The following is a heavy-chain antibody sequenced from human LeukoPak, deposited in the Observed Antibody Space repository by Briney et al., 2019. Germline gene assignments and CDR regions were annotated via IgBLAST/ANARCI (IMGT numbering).Heavy chain of an antibody. D-gene: IGHD3-3*02. J-gene: IGHJ4*02. Sequence: SESLSLTCTVSGGSISGYYWSWIRQPPGKGLEWIGEINHRRSTNYNPSLKSRVTMSVDTSKNQFSLNLSSVTAADTAVYYCARGQFWSGYSIWGQGTLVTVSP. CDR2: INHRRST. V-gene: IGHV4-34*01. CDR3: ARGQFWSGYSI. CDR1: GGSISGYY.